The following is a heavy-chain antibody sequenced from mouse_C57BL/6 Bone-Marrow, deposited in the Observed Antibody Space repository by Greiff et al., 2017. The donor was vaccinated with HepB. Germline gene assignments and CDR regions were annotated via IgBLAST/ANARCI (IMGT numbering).Heavy chain of an antibody. Sequence: VQLKESGPELVKPGASVKISCKASGYSFTDYNMNWVKQSNGKSLEWIGVINPNYGTTSYNQKFKGKATLTVDQSSSTAYMQLNSLTSEDSAVYYCARGDSSGYPAWFAYWGQGTLVTVSA. CDR1: GYSFTDYN. D-gene: IGHD3-2*02. V-gene: IGHV1-39*01. CDR3: ARGDSSGYPAWFAY. J-gene: IGHJ3*01. CDR2: INPNYGTT.